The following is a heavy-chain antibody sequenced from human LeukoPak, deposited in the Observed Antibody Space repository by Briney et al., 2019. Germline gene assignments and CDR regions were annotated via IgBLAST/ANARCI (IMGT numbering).Heavy chain of an antibody. V-gene: IGHV1-18*01. CDR3: ARVGAAMTNFDY. CDR2: ISAYNGNT. Sequence: ASVKVSCKASGYTFTSYGISWVRQAPGQGLEWMGWISAYNGNTNYAQKLQGRATMTTDTSTSTAYMEPRSLRSDDTAVYYCARVGAAMTNFDYWGQGTLVTVSS. CDR1: GYTFTSYG. J-gene: IGHJ4*02. D-gene: IGHD5-18*01.